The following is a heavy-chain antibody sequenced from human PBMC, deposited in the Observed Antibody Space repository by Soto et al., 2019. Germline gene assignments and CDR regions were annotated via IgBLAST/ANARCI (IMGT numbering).Heavy chain of an antibody. J-gene: IGHJ5*02. CDR2: ISHSGTSK. V-gene: IGHV3-30*18. CDR3: AKDWGSSGWFNWFNP. Sequence: QVQLVESGGGVVQPGESLKVACAASGFTVATTGMHWVRQAPGKGLEWVPMISHSGTSKVYIDSVQGRFTISRDNAKNNLYLQMSSLRPEDTAIYYCAKDWGSSGWFNWFNPWGQGVLVTVSS. D-gene: IGHD6-19*01. CDR1: GFTVATTG.